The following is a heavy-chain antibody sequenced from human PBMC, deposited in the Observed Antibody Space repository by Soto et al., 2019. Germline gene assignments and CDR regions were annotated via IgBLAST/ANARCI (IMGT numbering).Heavy chain of an antibody. D-gene: IGHD5-12*01. J-gene: IGHJ6*02. CDR3: ARASDIVATIPSGYYYYGMDV. V-gene: IGHV1-3*01. CDR1: GNTVPNYA. CDR2: INAGNGNT. Sequence: GASVKVSCKASGNTVPNYAIHWVRQAPGQRLEWMGWINAGNGNTKYSQKFQGRVTITRDTSASTAYMELSSLRSEDTAVYYCARASDIVATIPSGYYYYGMDVWGQGTTVTVSS.